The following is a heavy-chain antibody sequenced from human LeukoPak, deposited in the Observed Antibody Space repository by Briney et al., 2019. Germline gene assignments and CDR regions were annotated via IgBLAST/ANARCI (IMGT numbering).Heavy chain of an antibody. CDR3: AREGLSSSWYADFQH. Sequence: GASVKVSCKASGYTFTSYGISWVRQAPVQGLEWMGWISAYNGNTNYAQKPQGRVTMTTDTSTSTAYMELRSLRSDDTAVYYCAREGLSSSWYADFQHWGQGTLVTVSS. CDR1: GYTFTSYG. V-gene: IGHV1-18*01. CDR2: ISAYNGNT. D-gene: IGHD6-13*01. J-gene: IGHJ1*01.